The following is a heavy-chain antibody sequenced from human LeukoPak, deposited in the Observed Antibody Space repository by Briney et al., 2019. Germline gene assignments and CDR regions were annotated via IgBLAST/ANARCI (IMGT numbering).Heavy chain of an antibody. CDR2: IRSKAYGGTT. J-gene: IGHJ4*02. CDR3: TRDHVEAGLGYFDY. D-gene: IGHD5-24*01. V-gene: IGHV3-49*04. Sequence: GGSLRLSCTASGFTFGDYAMSWVRQAPGKGLEWVGFIRSKAYGGTTEYASSVKGRFTISRDDSKSIAYLQMNNLKTEDTAVYYCTRDHVEAGLGYFDYWGQGTLVTVSS. CDR1: GFTFGDYA.